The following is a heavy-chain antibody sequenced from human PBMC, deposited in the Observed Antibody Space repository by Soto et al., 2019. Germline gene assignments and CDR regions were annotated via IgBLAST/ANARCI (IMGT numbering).Heavy chain of an antibody. D-gene: IGHD2-15*01. V-gene: IGHV1-3*01. CDR3: ARVYCSGGSCYSTGAFDI. Sequence: GASVKVSCKASGYTFTSYAMHWVRQAPGQRLEWMGWINAGNGNTKYSQKFQGRVTITRDTSASTAYMELSSLRSEDTAVYYCARVYCSGGSCYSTGAFDIWGQGTMVTVSS. CDR1: GYTFTSYA. CDR2: INAGNGNT. J-gene: IGHJ3*02.